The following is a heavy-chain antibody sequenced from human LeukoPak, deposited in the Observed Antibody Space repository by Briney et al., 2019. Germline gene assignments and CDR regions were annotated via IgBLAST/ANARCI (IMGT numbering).Heavy chain of an antibody. CDR3: VRDRSGSYSFDY. V-gene: IGHV3-64D*06. Sequence: GGSLRLSCSASGFTFSSYGLHWVRQAPGKGLEYVSGISDNGRRTYYADPVKGRFTISRDNSRKTLYLQMSSLRAEDTAVYYCVRDRSGSYSFDYWGQGTLVTVSS. CDR1: GFTFSSYG. J-gene: IGHJ4*02. CDR2: ISDNGRRT. D-gene: IGHD3-10*01.